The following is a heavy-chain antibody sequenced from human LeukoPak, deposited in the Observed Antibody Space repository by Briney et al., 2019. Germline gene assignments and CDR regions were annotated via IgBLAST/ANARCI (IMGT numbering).Heavy chain of an antibody. CDR1: GFTFSNYG. J-gene: IGHJ5*02. V-gene: IGHV3-33*01. Sequence: GGFLRLSCAASGFTFSNYGMHWVRQAPGKGLEWVAVIWYDGSKTYYADSVKGRFTISRDDSKNTLYLQMNSLRVEDTAVYYCAREGFDPWGQGTLVTVSS. CDR2: IWYDGSKT. CDR3: AREGFDP.